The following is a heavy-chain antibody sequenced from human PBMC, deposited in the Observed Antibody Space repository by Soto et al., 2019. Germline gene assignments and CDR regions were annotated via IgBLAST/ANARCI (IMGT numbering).Heavy chain of an antibody. J-gene: IGHJ3*02. CDR3: ARRYGLSAFDI. CDR2: IYYSGST. D-gene: IGHD3-10*01. Sequence: SGTLSLTCTVSGGSISSYYWSWIRQPPGKGLEWIGYIYYSGSTNYNPSLKSRVTISVDTSKNQFSLKLSSVTAADTAVYYCARRYGLSAFDIWGQGTMVTVS. CDR1: GGSISSYY. V-gene: IGHV4-59*08.